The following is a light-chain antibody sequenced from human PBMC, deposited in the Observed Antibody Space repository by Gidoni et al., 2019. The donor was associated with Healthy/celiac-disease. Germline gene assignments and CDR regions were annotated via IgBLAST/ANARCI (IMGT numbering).Light chain of an antibody. J-gene: IGKJ4*01. V-gene: IGKV1-33*01. CDR2: DAS. Sequence: DIQMTQSPSSLAASVGDRVTITCQASQYISNYLNWYQQKPGKAPKLLIYDASNLETGVTTRISGSGGATDFTFTISSLQPEDIATYYCQQDDNLPLTFGGGTKVEIK. CDR3: QQDDNLPLT. CDR1: QYISNY.